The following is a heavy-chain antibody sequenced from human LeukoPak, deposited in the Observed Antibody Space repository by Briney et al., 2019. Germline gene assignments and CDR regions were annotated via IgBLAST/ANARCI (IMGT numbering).Heavy chain of an antibody. CDR3: AKFSYGFWSGFDP. D-gene: IGHD3-3*01. J-gene: IGHJ5*02. CDR1: GFTFSSHA. Sequence: GGSLRLSCAASGFTFSSHAMSWVRQAPGKGLEWVSAISGSGGSTYYADSVKGRFTVSRDNSKNTLYLQMNSLRAEDTAVYYCAKFSYGFWSGFDPWGQGTLVTASS. V-gene: IGHV3-23*01. CDR2: ISGSGGST.